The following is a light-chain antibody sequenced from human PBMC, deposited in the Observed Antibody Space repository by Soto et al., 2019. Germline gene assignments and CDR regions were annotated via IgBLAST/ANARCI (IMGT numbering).Light chain of an antibody. CDR2: GAS. J-gene: IGKJ2*01. Sequence: EIVLTQSPGTLSLSPGERATLSCRASQSVGSNYVAWFQQKPGQAPRLLFYGASSRAIGSPDRFSGSGSGTDFTLTISRLEPEDFAVYYCQQYGRSPYTFGQGTRLQIK. CDR1: QSVGSNY. V-gene: IGKV3-20*01. CDR3: QQYGRSPYT.